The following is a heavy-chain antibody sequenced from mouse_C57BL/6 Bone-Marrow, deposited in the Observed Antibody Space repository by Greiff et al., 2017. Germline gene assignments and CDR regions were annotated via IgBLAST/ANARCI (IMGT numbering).Heavy chain of an antibody. CDR1: GYAFSSSW. V-gene: IGHV1-82*01. D-gene: IGHD2-4*01. J-gene: IGHJ4*01. CDR3: ARQIYYYYDDYAMDY. CDR2: IYPGDGDT. Sequence: QVQLQQSGPELVKPGASVKISCKASGYAFSSSWMNWVKQRPGKGLEWIGRIYPGDGDTNYNGKFKGKATLTADKSSSTAYMQLSSLTSEDSAVYFCARQIYYYYDDYAMDYWGQGTSVTVSS.